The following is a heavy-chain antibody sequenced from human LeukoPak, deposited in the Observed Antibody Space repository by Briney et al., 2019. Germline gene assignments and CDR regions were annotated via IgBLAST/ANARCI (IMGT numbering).Heavy chain of an antibody. V-gene: IGHV5-51*01. J-gene: IGHJ4*02. D-gene: IGHD6-19*01. CDR3: ARLPGAVAGTSFDY. CDR2: IYTGDSDT. CDR1: GYSFTSYW. Sequence: GESLKISCKGSGYSFTSYWIGGVRQMPGKGLECMGIIYTGDSDTRYSPSFQGQVTISAHKSISTAYLQWSSLKASDTAMYYCARLPGAVAGTSFDYWGQGTLVTVSS.